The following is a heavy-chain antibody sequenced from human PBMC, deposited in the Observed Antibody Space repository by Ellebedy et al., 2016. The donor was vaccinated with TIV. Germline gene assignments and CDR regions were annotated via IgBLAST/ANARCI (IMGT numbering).Heavy chain of an antibody. CDR1: GGTFSSYA. CDR2: IIPIFGTA. D-gene: IGHD3-10*01. CDR3: AASREVPSSDYYYYYGMDV. Sequence: SVKVSXXASGGTFSSYAISWVRQAPGQGLEWIGGIIPIFGTANYAQKFQGRVTITADESTSTAYMELSSLRSEDTAVYYCAASREVPSSDYYYYYGMDVWGQGTTVTVSS. J-gene: IGHJ6*02. V-gene: IGHV1-69*13.